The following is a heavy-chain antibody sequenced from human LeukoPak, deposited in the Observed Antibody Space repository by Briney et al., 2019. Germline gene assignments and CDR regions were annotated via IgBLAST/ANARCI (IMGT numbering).Heavy chain of an antibody. CDR2: MSADGGST. CDR1: GLNFDDSA. CDR3: AKESGKFDY. J-gene: IGHJ4*02. V-gene: IGHV3-43*02. Sequence: GGSLRLSCVASGLNFDDSAMHRVRQAPGNGLEWVCLMSADGGSTFSADSVKGRFSISRDNSKNSLYLQMDSLRSEDTAMYYCAKESGKFDYWGQGTLVAVSS.